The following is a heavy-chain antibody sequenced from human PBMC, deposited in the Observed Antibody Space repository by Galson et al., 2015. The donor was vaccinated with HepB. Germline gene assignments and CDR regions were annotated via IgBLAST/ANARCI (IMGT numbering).Heavy chain of an antibody. CDR3: ARASEPATNYYYGMDV. D-gene: IGHD2-2*01. J-gene: IGHJ6*02. CDR2: ISYDGSYK. V-gene: IGHV3-30*04. CDR1: GFTYSSHA. Sequence: SLRLSCAASGFTYSSHAMYWVRLAPAKGLEWVAVISYDGSYKSYADSVEGRFTISRDNSKNTVSLQMSSLRVEDTAVYFCARASEPATNYYYGMDVWGQGTTVTVSS.